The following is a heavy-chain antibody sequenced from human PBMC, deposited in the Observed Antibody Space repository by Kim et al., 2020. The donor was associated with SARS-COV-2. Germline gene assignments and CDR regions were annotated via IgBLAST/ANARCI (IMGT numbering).Heavy chain of an antibody. CDR1: GGSVSSGSYY. V-gene: IGHV4-61*01. CDR2: IYYSGST. J-gene: IGHJ4*02. D-gene: IGHD3-10*01. Sequence: SETLSLTCTVSGGSVSSGSYYWSWIRQPPGKGLEWIGYIYYSGSTNYNPSLKSRVTISVDTSKNQFSLKLSSVTAADTAVYYCARDSGFGANWGQGTLVT. CDR3: ARDSGFGAN.